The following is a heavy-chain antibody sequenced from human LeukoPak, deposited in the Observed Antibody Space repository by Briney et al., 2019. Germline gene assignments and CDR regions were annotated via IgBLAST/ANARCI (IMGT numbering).Heavy chain of an antibody. CDR1: GGSVSSGSYY. Sequence: SETLSLTCTVSGGSVSSGSYYWSWIRQPPGKGLEWIGYIYYSGSTNYNPSLKSRVTISVDTSKNQSSLKLSSVTAADTAVYYCARDTMVRGVINYYYYGMDVWGKGTTVTVSS. CDR3: ARDTMVRGVINYYYYGMDV. D-gene: IGHD3-10*01. J-gene: IGHJ6*04. CDR2: IYYSGST. V-gene: IGHV4-61*01.